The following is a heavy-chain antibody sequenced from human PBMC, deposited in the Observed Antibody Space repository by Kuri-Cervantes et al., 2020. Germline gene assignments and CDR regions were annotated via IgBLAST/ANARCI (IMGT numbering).Heavy chain of an antibody. CDR1: GFTFSSYW. J-gene: IGHJ3*02. CDR2: IKQDGSEK. V-gene: IGHV3-7*01. CDR3: ASLGVRNAFDI. Sequence: GGSLRLSCAASGFTFSSYWMSWVRQAPGKGLEWVANIKQDGSEKYYVDSVKGRFTISRDNAKNSLYLQMNSLRAEDTAVYYCASLGVRNAFDIWGQGTMVTVSS. D-gene: IGHD3-16*01.